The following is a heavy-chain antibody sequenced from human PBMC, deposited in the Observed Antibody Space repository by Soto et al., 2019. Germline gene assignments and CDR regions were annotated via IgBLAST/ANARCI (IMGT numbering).Heavy chain of an antibody. CDR1: GFTFSGYS. CDR3: ARVGYGDYHPPYYYGMDE. J-gene: IGHJ6*02. D-gene: IGHD4-17*01. V-gene: IGHV3-21*01. CDR2: ISSSSSYI. Sequence: PGGSLRLCCAASGFTFSGYSMNWVRQAPGKGLEWVSSISSSSSYIYYADSVKGRFTISRDNAKNSLYLQMNSLRAEDTAVYYCARVGYGDYHPPYYYGMDERGQGTAVTVS.